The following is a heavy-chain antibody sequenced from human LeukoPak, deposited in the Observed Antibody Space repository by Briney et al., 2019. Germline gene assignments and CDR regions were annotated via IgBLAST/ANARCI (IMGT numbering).Heavy chain of an antibody. CDR3: ARGQGSSGYYLDY. Sequence: GGSLRLSCAASGFTFSSYGMHRVRQAPGKGLEWVAFIRYDGSNKYYADSVKGRFTISRDNSKNTLYLQMNSLRAEDTAVYYCARGQGSSGYYLDYWGQGTLVTVSS. CDR1: GFTFSSYG. J-gene: IGHJ4*02. CDR2: IRYDGSNK. V-gene: IGHV3-30*02. D-gene: IGHD3-22*01.